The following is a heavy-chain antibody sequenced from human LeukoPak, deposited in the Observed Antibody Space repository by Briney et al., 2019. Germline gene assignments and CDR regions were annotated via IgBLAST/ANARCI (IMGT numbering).Heavy chain of an antibody. CDR3: ARDGPYTLIRGVIDY. D-gene: IGHD3-10*01. J-gene: IGHJ4*02. V-gene: IGHV3-53*05. CDR1: GFTVSSNY. Sequence: GGSLRLSCAASGFTVSSNYMSWVRQAPGKGLEWVSVIYSGGSTYYADSVKGRFTISRDNSKNTLYLQMNSLRAEDTALYYCARDGPYTLIRGVIDYWGQGTLVTVSS. CDR2: IYSGGST.